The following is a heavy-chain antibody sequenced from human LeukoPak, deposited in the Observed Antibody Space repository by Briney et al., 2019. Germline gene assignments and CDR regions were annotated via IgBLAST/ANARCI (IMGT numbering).Heavy chain of an antibody. CDR1: GGTFSSYA. J-gene: IGHJ4*02. Sequence: SVKVSCKASGGTFSSYAISWVRQAPGQGLEWMGGIIPIFGTANYAQKFQGRVTITADESTSTAYMELSSLRSEDTAVYYCARDGKGSDYFDYWGQGTLVTVSS. CDR3: ARDGKGSDYFDY. D-gene: IGHD4-23*01. CDR2: IIPIFGTA. V-gene: IGHV1-69*13.